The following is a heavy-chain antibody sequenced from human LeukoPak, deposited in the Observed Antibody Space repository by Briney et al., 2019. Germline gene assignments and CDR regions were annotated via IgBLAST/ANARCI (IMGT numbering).Heavy chain of an antibody. Sequence: PGGSLRLSCAASGFTFSSYWMSWVRQAPGKGLEWVANIKQDGSEKYYVDSVKVRFTISRDNSKNTVDLQMNSLRAEDTAVYYCAKGSGTYYTVRTYYFDYWGQGTLVTVSS. CDR2: IKQDGSEK. CDR3: AKGSGTYYTVRTYYFDY. D-gene: IGHD1-26*01. CDR1: GFTFSSYW. V-gene: IGHV3-7*03. J-gene: IGHJ4*02.